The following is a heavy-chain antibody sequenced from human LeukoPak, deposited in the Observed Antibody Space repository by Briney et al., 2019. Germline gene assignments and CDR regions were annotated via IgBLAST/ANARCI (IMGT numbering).Heavy chain of an antibody. CDR1: GGTFSSYA. J-gene: IGHJ5*02. CDR3: AKVAVAGQGGWFDP. D-gene: IGHD6-19*01. V-gene: IGHV1-69*13. Sequence: GASVKVSCKASGGTFSSYAISWVRQAPGQGLEWMGGIIPIFGTANYAQKFQGRVTITADESTSTAYMEPSSLRSEDTAVYYCAKVAVAGQGGWFDPWGQGTLVTVSS. CDR2: IIPIFGTA.